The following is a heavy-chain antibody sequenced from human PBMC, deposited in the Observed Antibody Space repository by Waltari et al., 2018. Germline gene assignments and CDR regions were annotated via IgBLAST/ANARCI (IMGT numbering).Heavy chain of an antibody. V-gene: IGHV4-39*01. Sequence: QVQLQASGPGLVKPSETLSLTCTVSGASISANYYYWGWIRQPPGKGLEWIGAIYYSGNTYYNPSLRSRVTISIDTSKNQFSLRLTSVTAADTAVYFCARRGDFWGQGTLVTVSS. CDR2: IYYSGNT. CDR3: ARRGDF. CDR1: GASISANYYY. J-gene: IGHJ4*02.